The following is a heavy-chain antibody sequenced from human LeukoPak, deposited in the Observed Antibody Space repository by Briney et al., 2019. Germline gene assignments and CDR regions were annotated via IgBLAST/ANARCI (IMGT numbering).Heavy chain of an antibody. J-gene: IGHJ4*02. Sequence: GGSLRLSCAVSGFTFSYYWMSWVRQAPGKGLEWVASIKHDGSEKYYVDSVKGRFTISRDNAKNSLYLQMNSLRAEDTAVYYCTSIGLDLLFDYWGQGTLVTVSS. CDR3: TSIGLDLLFDY. V-gene: IGHV3-7*01. CDR2: IKHDGSEK. CDR1: GFTFSYYW. D-gene: IGHD2-21*01.